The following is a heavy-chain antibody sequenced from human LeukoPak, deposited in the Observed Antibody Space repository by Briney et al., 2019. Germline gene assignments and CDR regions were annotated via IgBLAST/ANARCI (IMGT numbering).Heavy chain of an antibody. J-gene: IGHJ4*02. D-gene: IGHD1-26*01. CDR3: AKEVRETPVGY. Sequence: GGSLRLSCAASGFTFSSYSMNWVRQAPGRGLECVSSISSSSSYIYYADSVKGRFTISRDNAKNSLYLQMNSLRAEDTAVYYCAKEVRETPVGYWGQGTLVTVSS. CDR2: ISSSSSYI. CDR1: GFTFSSYS. V-gene: IGHV3-21*04.